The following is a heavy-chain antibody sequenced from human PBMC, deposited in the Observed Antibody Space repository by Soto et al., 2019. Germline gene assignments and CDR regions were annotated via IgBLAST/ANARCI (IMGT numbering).Heavy chain of an antibody. Sequence: SETLSLTCTVSGGSISSGGYYWSWIRQHPGKGLEWIGYIYYSGSTYYNPSLKSRVTISIDTSKNQFSLKLSSVTAADTAVYYCARDRECSGGTCYNYFDYWGQGTLVTVSS. J-gene: IGHJ4*02. CDR2: IYYSGST. CDR1: GGSISSGGYY. V-gene: IGHV4-31*03. D-gene: IGHD2-15*01. CDR3: ARDRECSGGTCYNYFDY.